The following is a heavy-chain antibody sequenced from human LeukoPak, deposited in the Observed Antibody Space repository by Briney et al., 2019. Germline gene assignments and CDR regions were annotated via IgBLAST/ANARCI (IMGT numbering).Heavy chain of an antibody. D-gene: IGHD3-16*01. CDR1: GGSISSSSYY. CDR2: IYYSGST. Sequence: SETLFLTCTVSGGSISSSSYYWGWIRQPPGKGLEWIGSIYYSGSTYYNPSLKSRVTISVDTSKNQFSLKLSSVTAADTAVYYCARIRGRLAYYFDYWGQGTLVTVSS. J-gene: IGHJ4*02. V-gene: IGHV4-39*01. CDR3: ARIRGRLAYYFDY.